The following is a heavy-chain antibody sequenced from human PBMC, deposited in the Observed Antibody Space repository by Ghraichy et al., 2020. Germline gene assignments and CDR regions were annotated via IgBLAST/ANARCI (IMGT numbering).Heavy chain of an antibody. CDR1: GFTFNNYA. J-gene: IGHJ4*02. D-gene: IGHD3/OR15-3a*01. CDR2: VSGSGGYT. Sequence: GGSLRLSCAASGFTFNNYAMSWVRQAPGKGLEWVSAVSGSGGYTYYADSVQGRFSISRDNSENTVFLQMNSLRAEDTAIYYCAKDRFSWTYPYHFDYWGQGMLVTVSS. V-gene: IGHV3-23*01. CDR3: AKDRFSWTYPYHFDY.